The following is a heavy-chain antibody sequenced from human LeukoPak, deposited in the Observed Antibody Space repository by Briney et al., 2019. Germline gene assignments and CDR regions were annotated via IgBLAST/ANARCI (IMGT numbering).Heavy chain of an antibody. CDR3: ASSGGSKTPPFDY. D-gene: IGHD2-15*01. CDR1: GYTFTSYY. J-gene: IGHJ4*02. Sequence: GASVTVSCKASGYTFTSYYMHWVRQAPGQGLEWMGIINPSGGSTSYAQKFQGRVTMTRDTSTSTVYMELSSLRSEDTAVYYCASSGGSKTPPFDYWGQGTLVTVS. CDR2: INPSGGST. V-gene: IGHV1-46*01.